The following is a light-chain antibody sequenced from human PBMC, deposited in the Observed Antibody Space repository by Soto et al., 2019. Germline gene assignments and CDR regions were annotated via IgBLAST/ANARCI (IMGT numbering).Light chain of an antibody. CDR3: AARDDRLNGRV. Sequence: QSVLIQPPSVSGAPGQTVTISCSGSSSNIGDNAVTWYQQVPGKAPRLLIYYDDLLPSGVSDRLSGSKSGTSASLAISGLQHEDEADYYCAARDDRLNGRVFGGGTKLTVL. CDR1: SSNIGDNA. J-gene: IGLJ2*01. CDR2: YDD. V-gene: IGLV1-36*01.